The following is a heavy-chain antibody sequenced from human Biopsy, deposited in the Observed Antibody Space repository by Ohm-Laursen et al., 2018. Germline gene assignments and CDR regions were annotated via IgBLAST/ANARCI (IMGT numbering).Heavy chain of an antibody. CDR2: ISNRGST. CDR1: GGSISSDY. D-gene: IGHD3-3*01. J-gene: IGHJ3*01. V-gene: IGHV4-59*01. CDR3: ARLYRLDDYWNDDPPDAFDV. Sequence: GTLSLTCSVSGGSISSDYWSWIRQSPGKGLEWIGYISNRGSTNYNPSLRGRVTISVDTSKNQFSLKLSSVTAADTAVFFCARLYRLDDYWNDDPPDAFDVWGQGTRVTVSS.